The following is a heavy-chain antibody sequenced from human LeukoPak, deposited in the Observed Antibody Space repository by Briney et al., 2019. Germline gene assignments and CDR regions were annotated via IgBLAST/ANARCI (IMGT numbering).Heavy chain of an antibody. CDR2: FGGQTGNT. V-gene: IGHV3-23*01. D-gene: IGHD2-15*01. CDR3: AKGTIFRMGPSD. J-gene: IGHJ4*02. CDR1: GFTFSGYA. Sequence: PGGSLRLSCAASGFTFSGYAMGWVRQAPGRGLEWVSIFGGQTGNTYYADSVKGRFTISRDNSENMLYLQMNSLTAEDTALYYCAKGTIFRMGPSDWGPGTLVTVSS.